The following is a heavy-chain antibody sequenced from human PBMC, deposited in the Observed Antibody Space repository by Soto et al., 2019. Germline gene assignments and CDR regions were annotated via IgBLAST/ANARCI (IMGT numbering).Heavy chain of an antibody. J-gene: IGHJ4*02. Sequence: GGSLRLSCAASGFTFSTYGMHWVRQAPGKGLEWVAVISYHGNDKYYAESVKGRFTISRDNFKNTLYLQMDSLRPEDTAVYYCEKDNILTTVTTVGVWGQGALVTVSS. CDR2: ISYHGNDK. V-gene: IGHV3-30*18. CDR3: EKDNILTTVTTVGV. D-gene: IGHD4-17*01. CDR1: GFTFSTYG.